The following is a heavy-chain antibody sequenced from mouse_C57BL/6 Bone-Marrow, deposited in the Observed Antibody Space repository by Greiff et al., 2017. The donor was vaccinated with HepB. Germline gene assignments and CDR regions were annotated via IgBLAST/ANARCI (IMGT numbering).Heavy chain of an antibody. D-gene: IGHD1-1*01. V-gene: IGHV1-74*01. CDR3: AKGNYYYGSIPYAMDY. CDR2: IHPSDSDT. CDR1: GYTFTSYW. Sequence: VQLQQPGAELVKPGASVKVSCKASGYTFTSYWMHWVKQRPGQGLEWIGRIHPSDSDTNYNQKFKGKATLTVDKSSRTAYMQLSSLTSEDSAVYYCAKGNYYYGSIPYAMDYWGQGTSVTVSS. J-gene: IGHJ4*01.